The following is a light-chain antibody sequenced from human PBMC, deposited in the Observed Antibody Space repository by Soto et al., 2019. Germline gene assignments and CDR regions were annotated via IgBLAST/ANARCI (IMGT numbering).Light chain of an antibody. CDR1: SSDVGSYDS. Sequence: QSVLTQPASVSGSPGQSLTISCTGTSSDVGSYDSVSWYQQDPGKTPKPIIYEATKRPSGVSTRFSASRSGNTASLTISGLQAEDEAAYYCRSYTSSGSFMLFGGGTKLTVL. CDR3: RSYTSSGSFML. CDR2: EAT. V-gene: IGLV2-14*02. J-gene: IGLJ3*02.